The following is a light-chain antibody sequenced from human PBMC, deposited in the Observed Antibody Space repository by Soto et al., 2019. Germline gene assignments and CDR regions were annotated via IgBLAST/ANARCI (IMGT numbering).Light chain of an antibody. CDR2: GAS. Sequence: EIVMTQSPATLSVSPGERATLSCRASQSVSSNLAWFQQKPGQGPRLFIYGASTRATGVPARFSGSGSGTEFTLTISSLQSEDFAVYYCQQYNDWPPHTFGQGTKLEIK. CDR1: QSVSSN. CDR3: QQYNDWPPHT. V-gene: IGKV3-15*01. J-gene: IGKJ2*01.